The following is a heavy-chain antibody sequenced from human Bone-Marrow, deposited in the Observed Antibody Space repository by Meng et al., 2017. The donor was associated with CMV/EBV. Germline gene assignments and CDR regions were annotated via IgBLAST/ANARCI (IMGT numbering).Heavy chain of an antibody. V-gene: IGHV1-8*02. Sequence: ASVKVSCKASGYTFTGYYMHWVRQAPGQGLEWMGWINPNSGNTGYAQKFQGRATMTRNTSISTAYMELSSLRSEDTAVYYCARQLGSSWFDPWGQGTLVTVSS. CDR2: INPNSGNT. CDR3: ARQLGSSWFDP. CDR1: GYTFTGYY. D-gene: IGHD6-13*01. J-gene: IGHJ5*02.